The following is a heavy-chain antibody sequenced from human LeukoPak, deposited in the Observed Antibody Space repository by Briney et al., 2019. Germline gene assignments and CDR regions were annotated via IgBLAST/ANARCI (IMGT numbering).Heavy chain of an antibody. D-gene: IGHD6-13*01. Sequence: GGSLRLSCAAPGFAFSSYAMHWVRQAPGKGLEWVALIWYDGSNKYYADSVRGRFTISRDNSKNTLYLQMNSLRVEDTAVYYCARAGTNWYPPANYGMDVWGQGTTVTVSS. V-gene: IGHV3-33*01. J-gene: IGHJ6*02. CDR2: IWYDGSNK. CDR1: GFAFSSYA. CDR3: ARAGTNWYPPANYGMDV.